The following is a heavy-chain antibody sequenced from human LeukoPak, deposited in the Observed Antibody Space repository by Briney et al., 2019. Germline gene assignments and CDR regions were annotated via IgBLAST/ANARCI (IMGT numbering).Heavy chain of an antibody. CDR1: GGTFSSYA. V-gene: IGHV1-2*02. Sequence: ASVKVSCKASGGTFSSYAISWVRQAPGQGLEWMGWINPNSGGTNYAQKFQGRVTMTRDTSISTAYMELSRLRSDDTAVYYCARDAMWTYYYDSSGYRINWFDPWGQGTLVTVSS. CDR3: ARDAMWTYYYDSSGYRINWFDP. J-gene: IGHJ5*02. CDR2: INPNSGGT. D-gene: IGHD3-22*01.